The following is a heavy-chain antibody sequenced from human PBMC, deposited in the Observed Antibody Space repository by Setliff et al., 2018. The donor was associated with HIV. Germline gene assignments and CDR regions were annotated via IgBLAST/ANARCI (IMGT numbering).Heavy chain of an antibody. V-gene: IGHV1-3*01. CDR2: INAGNGNT. CDR3: ARGERGFLDFNWFDP. J-gene: IGHJ5*02. CDR1: GYTFTSYA. D-gene: IGHD3-3*01. Sequence: VASVKVSCKASGYTFTSYAMHWVRQAPGQRLEWMGWINAGNGNTKYSQKFQGRVTITRDTSASTAYMELSSLRSEDTAVYYCARGERGFLDFNWFDPWGQGTLVTVSS.